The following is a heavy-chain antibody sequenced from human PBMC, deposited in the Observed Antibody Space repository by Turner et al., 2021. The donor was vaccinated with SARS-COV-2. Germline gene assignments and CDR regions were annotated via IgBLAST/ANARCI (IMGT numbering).Heavy chain of an antibody. D-gene: IGHD6-19*01. CDR2: IYSGGST. CDR3: ARGYSSGWYQRGAFDI. CDR1: GFTVSSNY. Sequence: EVKLVESGGGLIQPGGSLRLSCAASGFTVSSNYMSWVRQAPGKGLEWVSVIYSGGSTYYADSVKGRFTISRDNSKNTLYLQMNSLRAEDTAVYYCARGYSSGWYQRGAFDIWGQGTMVTVSS. V-gene: IGHV3-53*01. J-gene: IGHJ3*02.